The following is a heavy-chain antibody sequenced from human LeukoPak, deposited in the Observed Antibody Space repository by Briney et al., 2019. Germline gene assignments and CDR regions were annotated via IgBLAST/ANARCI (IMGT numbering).Heavy chain of an antibody. V-gene: IGHV3-21*01. CDR2: ISSSSSYI. CDR3: ATYSSLNRREFQY. D-gene: IGHD3-22*01. J-gene: IGHJ1*01. CDR1: GFTFSSYS. Sequence: PRGSLRLSCAASGFTFSSYSMNWVRQAPGKGLEWVSSISSSSSYIYYADSVKGRFTISRDNAKNSLYLQMNSLRAEDTAVYYCATYSSLNRREFQYWGQGTLLTVSS.